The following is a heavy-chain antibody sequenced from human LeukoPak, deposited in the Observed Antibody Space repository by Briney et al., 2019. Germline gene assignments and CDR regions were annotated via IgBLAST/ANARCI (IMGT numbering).Heavy chain of an antibody. Sequence: SETLSLTCTVSGGSISSSSYYWGWIRQPPGKGLEWIGGIYYSGSTYYNPSLKSRVTISVDTSKNQFSLKLSSVTAADTAVYYCARHVGGYSSSSSDDYWGQGTLVTVSS. J-gene: IGHJ4*02. D-gene: IGHD6-6*01. CDR2: IYYSGST. CDR1: GGSISSSSYY. CDR3: ARHVGGYSSSSSDDY. V-gene: IGHV4-39*01.